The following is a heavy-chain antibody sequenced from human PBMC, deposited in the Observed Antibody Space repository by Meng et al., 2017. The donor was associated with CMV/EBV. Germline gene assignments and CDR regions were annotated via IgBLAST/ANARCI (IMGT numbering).Heavy chain of an antibody. CDR2: ISANNGNT. CDR3: ARVGGGNWFDP. CDR1: GYTFNSCG. D-gene: IGHD3-16*01. Sequence: QGHVVRSDTEVVTHGRSVAVSWKASGYTFNSCGMSWLRQAPGQGLEWMGWISANNGNTNYAQKLQGRVTMTTDTSTSTAYMELRSLRSDDTAVYYCARVGGGNWFDPWGQGTLVTVSS. J-gene: IGHJ5*02. V-gene: IGHV1-18*01.